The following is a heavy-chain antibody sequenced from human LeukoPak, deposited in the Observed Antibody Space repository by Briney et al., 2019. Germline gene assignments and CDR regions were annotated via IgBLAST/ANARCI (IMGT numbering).Heavy chain of an antibody. J-gene: IGHJ4*02. CDR2: IHHRGST. CDR3: ARLGGYHDPPDY. Sequence: SGTLSLTCTVSGGAISSPTYYWAWSRPPPGQELEWIKTIHHRGSTYDNPSLKSRFTMSVDTSKNQFFLNLSSVTAADTAVYYCARLGGYHDPPDYWGQGTLVTVSS. CDR1: GGAISSPTYY. V-gene: IGHV4-39*01. D-gene: IGHD3-16*02.